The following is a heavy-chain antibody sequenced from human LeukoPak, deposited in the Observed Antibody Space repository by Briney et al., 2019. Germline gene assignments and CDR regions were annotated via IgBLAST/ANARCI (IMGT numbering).Heavy chain of an antibody. J-gene: IGHJ4*02. CDR3: ARTYCAEDCSIRYFDY. CDR2: MNPNSGNT. Sequence: ASVKVSCKASGYTFTSYDINWVRQATGQGLEWMGWMNPNSGNTGYAQKFQGRVTLTRDKSTSTVYMELGSLTSDDTAVYYCARTYCAEDCSIRYFDYWGQGTLVTVSS. CDR1: GYTFTSYD. V-gene: IGHV1-8*02. D-gene: IGHD2-21*02.